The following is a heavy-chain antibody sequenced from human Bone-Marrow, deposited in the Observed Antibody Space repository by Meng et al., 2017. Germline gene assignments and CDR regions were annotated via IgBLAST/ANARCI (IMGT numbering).Heavy chain of an antibody. CDR1: GDSVSSNSAA. D-gene: IGHD1-1*01. CDR3: ARDGTSWYFFDY. CDR2: TYYRSKWYN. Sequence: QIQLQQSGPGLVKPSQTLSLTCAISGDSVSSNSAAWNWLRQSPSRGLEWLGRTYYRSKWYNDYAVSVQSRITINPDTFKNQFSLQLNSLTPEDSAVYYCARDGTSWYFFDYWGQGTLVTVSS. V-gene: IGHV6-1*01. J-gene: IGHJ4*02.